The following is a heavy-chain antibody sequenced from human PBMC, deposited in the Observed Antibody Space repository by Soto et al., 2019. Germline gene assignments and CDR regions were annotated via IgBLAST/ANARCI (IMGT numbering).Heavy chain of an antibody. Sequence: PSETLSLTCTVSGDSISSTNNYWSWIRQHPGKGLEWIGYIYYSGSTYYNPPLKSRPAISVDTSKNQFSLKLSSVTAADTAVYYCARTVCSSASCYGYYYGLDVWGQGTTVTVSS. D-gene: IGHD2-2*01. V-gene: IGHV4-31*03. CDR2: IYYSGST. CDR1: GDSISSTNNY. CDR3: ARTVCSSASCYGYYYGLDV. J-gene: IGHJ6*02.